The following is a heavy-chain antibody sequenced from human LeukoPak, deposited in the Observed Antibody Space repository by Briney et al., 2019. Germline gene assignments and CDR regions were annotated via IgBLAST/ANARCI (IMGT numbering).Heavy chain of an antibody. J-gene: IGHJ6*03. CDR3: ARVPYYYDSSGYYPDRYYYYYMDV. CDR1: GGTFSSYA. Sequence: ASVKVSCKASGGTFSSYAISWVRQAPGQGLEWMGGIIPIFGTANYAQKFQGRVTITADESTSTAYTELSSLRSEDTAVYYCARVPYYYDSSGYYPDRYYYYYMDVWGKGTTVTVSS. D-gene: IGHD3-22*01. CDR2: IIPIFGTA. V-gene: IGHV1-69*01.